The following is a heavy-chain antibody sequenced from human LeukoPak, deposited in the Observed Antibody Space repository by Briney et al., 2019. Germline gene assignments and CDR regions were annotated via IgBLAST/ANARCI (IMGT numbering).Heavy chain of an antibody. CDR1: GFTGSSSY. CDR2: IYSGGST. D-gene: IGHD6-13*01. CDR3: ASPYPEYTSSWYTAHN. V-gene: IGHV3-53*01. Sequence: PGGSLRLSCAASGFTGSSSYMSWVRQAPGKGLEWVSVIYSGGSTYYADSVKGRFTISRDNSKNTLYLQMNSLRAEDTAVYYCASPYPEYTSSWYTAHNWGQGTLVTVSS. J-gene: IGHJ4*02.